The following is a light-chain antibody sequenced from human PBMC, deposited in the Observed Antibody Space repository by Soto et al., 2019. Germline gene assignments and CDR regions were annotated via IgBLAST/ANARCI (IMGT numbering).Light chain of an antibody. Sequence: DIQMTQSPSTLSGSVGDRVTITCRASQTISSWLAWYQQKPGKAPKLLIYKASTLKSGVPSRFSGSGSGTEFTLTISSLQPDDCATYYCQHYNSSSEAFGQGTKVELK. CDR2: KAS. V-gene: IGKV1-5*03. CDR3: QHYNSSSEA. CDR1: QTISSW. J-gene: IGKJ1*01.